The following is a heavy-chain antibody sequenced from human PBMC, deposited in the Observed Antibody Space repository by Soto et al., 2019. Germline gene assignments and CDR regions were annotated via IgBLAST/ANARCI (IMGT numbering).Heavy chain of an antibody. CDR1: GYSFSSFG. D-gene: IGHD5-18*01. J-gene: IGHJ6*02. Sequence: GASVKVSCKASGYSFSSFGFSWVRQAPGQGLEWVGWVSVPSGDTSSAQNFQGRVTVTTDTSTNTAYMEVGSLRSEDTAVYYCASRGYSYGYIGDYYGLDVWG. V-gene: IGHV1-18*01. CDR2: VSVPSGDT. CDR3: ASRGYSYGYIGDYYGLDV.